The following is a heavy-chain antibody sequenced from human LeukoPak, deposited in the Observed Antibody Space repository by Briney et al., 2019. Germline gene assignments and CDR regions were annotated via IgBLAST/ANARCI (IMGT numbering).Heavy chain of an antibody. D-gene: IGHD6-19*01. V-gene: IGHV4-4*02. CDR1: GGSISSNW. Sequence: PSETLSLTCAVSGGSISSNWWSWVRQPPGKGLEWIGEIQYSGRTNYNPSLKSRVTISVDKSKNQFSLKLSSVTAADTAVYYCASHLVAVGYYYGMDVWGQGTTVTVSS. CDR2: IQYSGRT. J-gene: IGHJ6*02. CDR3: ASHLVAVGYYYGMDV.